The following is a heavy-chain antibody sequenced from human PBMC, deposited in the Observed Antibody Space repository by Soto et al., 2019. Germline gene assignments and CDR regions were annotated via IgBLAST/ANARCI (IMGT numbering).Heavy chain of an antibody. CDR3: ARSPRRYSYGLDYFDY. CDR1: GGTFSSYA. V-gene: IGHV1-69*13. CDR2: IIPIFGTA. Sequence: ASVKVSCKASGGTFSSYAISWVRQAPGRGLEWMGGIIPIFGTANYAQKFQGRVTITADESTSTAYMELSSLRSEDTAVYYCARSPRRYSYGLDYFDYWGQGTLVTVSS. J-gene: IGHJ4*02. D-gene: IGHD5-18*01.